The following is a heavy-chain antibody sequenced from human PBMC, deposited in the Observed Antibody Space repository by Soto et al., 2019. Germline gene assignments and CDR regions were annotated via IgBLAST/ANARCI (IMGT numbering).Heavy chain of an antibody. CDR2: MNPNSGNT. CDR3: ARGRRTTIFGVVIMGGFFDY. Sequence: ASVKVSCKASGYTFTSYDINWVRQATGQGLEWMGWMNPNSGNTGYAQKFQGRVTMTRNTSISTAYMELSSLRSEDTAVYYCARGRRTTIFGVVIMGGFFDYWGQGTLVTVSS. V-gene: IGHV1-8*01. J-gene: IGHJ4*02. CDR1: GYTFTSYD. D-gene: IGHD3-3*01.